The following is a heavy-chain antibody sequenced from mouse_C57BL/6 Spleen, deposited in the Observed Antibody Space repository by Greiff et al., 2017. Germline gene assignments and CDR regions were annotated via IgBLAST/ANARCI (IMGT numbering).Heavy chain of an antibody. CDR2: ISDGGSYT. D-gene: IGHD1-1*01. CDR1: GFTFSSYA. J-gene: IGHJ1*03. V-gene: IGHV5-4*01. CDR3: ARDITPVVYWYFDV. Sequence: EVQRVESGGGLVKPGGSLKLSCAASGFTFSSYAMSWVRQTPEKRLEWVATISDGGSYTYYPDNVKGRFTLSRDNAKNNLYLQMSHLKSEDTAMYYCARDITPVVYWYFDVWGTGTTVTVSS.